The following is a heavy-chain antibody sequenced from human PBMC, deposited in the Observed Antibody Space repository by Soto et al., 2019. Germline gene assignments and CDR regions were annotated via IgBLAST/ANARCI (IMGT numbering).Heavy chain of an antibody. CDR2: IWYDGSNK. CDR3: ARAIDESDYAYYYGMDV. J-gene: IGHJ6*02. Sequence: GGSLRLSCAASGFTFSSYGMHWVRQAPGKGLEWVAVIWYDGSNKYYADSVKGRFTISRDNSKNTLYLQMNSLRAEDTAVYYCARAIDESDYAYYYGMDVWGQGTTVTVSS. CDR1: GFTFSSYG. V-gene: IGHV3-33*01. D-gene: IGHD4-17*01.